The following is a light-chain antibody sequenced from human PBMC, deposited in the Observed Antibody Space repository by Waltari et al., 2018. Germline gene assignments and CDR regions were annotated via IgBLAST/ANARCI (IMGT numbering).Light chain of an antibody. V-gene: IGLV4-69*01. J-gene: IGLJ3*02. CDR2: VNSDGSH. CDR1: SGHSRPA. CDR3: QTWGTGTVV. Sequence: QVVLTQSPSASASLGASVKLTCTLTSGHSRPAIAWHQHQPSKGPRYLMTVNSDGSHNKGDGIPDRFSGSSSGAERYLTISSLQSDDEADYYCQTWGTGTVVFGGGTKLTVL.